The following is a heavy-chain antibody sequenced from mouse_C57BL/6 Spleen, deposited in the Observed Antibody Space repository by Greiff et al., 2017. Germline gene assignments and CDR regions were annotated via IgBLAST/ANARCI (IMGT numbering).Heavy chain of an antibody. D-gene: IGHD4-1*01. CDR3: AKPSGTSGFAY. CDR2: IYPGDGDT. Sequence: QVQLQQSGPELVKPGASVKISCKASGYAFSSSWMNWVKQRPGKGLEWIGRIYPGDGDTNYNGKFKGKATLTADKSSRTAYMQLSSLTSEDSAVYFCAKPSGTSGFAYWGQGTLVTVSA. J-gene: IGHJ3*01. V-gene: IGHV1-82*01. CDR1: GYAFSSSW.